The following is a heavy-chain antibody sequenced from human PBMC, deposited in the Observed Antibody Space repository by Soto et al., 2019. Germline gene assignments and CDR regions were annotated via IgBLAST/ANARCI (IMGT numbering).Heavy chain of an antibody. V-gene: IGHV4-39*02. CDR1: GASLSVSSFY. Sequence: SDTLSLTCTFSGASLSVSSFYLAWIPQPPGKGPELIGCVYYSGSTFYNPSLKSRVTITMDTSKNQFSLKLTSVTAADTGVFYCARELDYAAYPKGGGDYYYGMDVWGRGTKVTVSS. J-gene: IGHJ6*02. CDR3: ARELDYAAYPKGGGDYYYGMDV. D-gene: IGHD4-17*01. CDR2: VYYSGST.